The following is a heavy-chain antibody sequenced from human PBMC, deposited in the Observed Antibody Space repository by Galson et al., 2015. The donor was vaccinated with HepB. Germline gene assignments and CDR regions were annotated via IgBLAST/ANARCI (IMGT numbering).Heavy chain of an antibody. V-gene: IGHV3-7*03. CDR1: GFTFSSYW. Sequence: SLRLSCAASGFTFSSYWMSWVRQAPGKGLEWVANIKQDGSEKYYVDSVKGRFTISRDNAKNSLYLQMNSLRAEDTAVYYCARDKDDILTGYRDYWGQGTLVTVSS. CDR3: ARDKDDILTGYRDY. J-gene: IGHJ4*02. CDR2: IKQDGSEK. D-gene: IGHD3-9*01.